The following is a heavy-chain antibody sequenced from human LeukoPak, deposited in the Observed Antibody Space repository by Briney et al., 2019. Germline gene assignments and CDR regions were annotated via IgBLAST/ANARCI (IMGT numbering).Heavy chain of an antibody. J-gene: IGHJ4*02. CDR1: GYTFTGYY. V-gene: IGHV1-2*02. Sequence: GSVKASCKASGYTFTGYYVHWVRQAPGKGREWMGWISPNSGGTNYAQKFKGRVTVTRDTSISTAYMELSSLRPDDTAVYYCARGLPGTTITGSFDYWGQGTLVTVSS. CDR2: ISPNSGGT. D-gene: IGHD5-24*01. CDR3: ARGLPGTTITGSFDY.